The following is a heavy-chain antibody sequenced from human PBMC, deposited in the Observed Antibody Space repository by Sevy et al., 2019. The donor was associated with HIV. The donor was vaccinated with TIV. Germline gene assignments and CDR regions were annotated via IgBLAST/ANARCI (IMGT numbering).Heavy chain of an antibody. Sequence: GGSLRLSCAASGFTFTEFVMCWVRQSPGKGLEWVSTINSGGGSTYYADSVKGRFTISRDNSQNTLDLQMNSLRAEDTAVYYCAKDVVGGYYDSSGYSDHWGQGTLVTVSS. CDR2: INSGGGST. D-gene: IGHD3-22*01. J-gene: IGHJ4*02. CDR1: GFTFTEFV. V-gene: IGHV3-23*01. CDR3: AKDVVGGYYDSSGYSDH.